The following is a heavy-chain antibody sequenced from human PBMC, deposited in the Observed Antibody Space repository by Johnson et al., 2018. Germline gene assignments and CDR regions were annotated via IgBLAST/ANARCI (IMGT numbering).Heavy chain of an antibody. CDR1: GGTFSSYA. D-gene: IGHD3-10*01. V-gene: IGHV1-69*12. Sequence: QVQLVQSGAEVKKXGSSVKVXCKASGGTFSSYAISWVRQAPGPGLEWMGGIIHIFGTANYAQKFQGRVTITEDDSTGTAYMELSSLRSEEPAVYYCNLDYGSESYGYGMDVWGQGTTVTVSS. J-gene: IGHJ6*02. CDR2: IIHIFGTA. CDR3: NLDYGSESYGYGMDV.